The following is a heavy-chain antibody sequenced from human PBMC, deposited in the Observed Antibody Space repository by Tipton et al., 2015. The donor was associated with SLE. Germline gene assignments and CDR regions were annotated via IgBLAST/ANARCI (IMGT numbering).Heavy chain of an antibody. D-gene: IGHD3-3*01. CDR1: GGSVSSNY. Sequence: GLVKPSETLSLTCTVSGGSVSSNYWSWIRQPPGKGLEWIGYIDYRDITNYNPSLKSRVTMSIDTSKNQFSLKLSSVTAADTAMYYCAREEVIGDFWSGYFDRWGQGALVTVSS. CDR3: AREEVIGDFWSGYFDR. J-gene: IGHJ5*02. CDR2: IDYRDIT. V-gene: IGHV4-59*02.